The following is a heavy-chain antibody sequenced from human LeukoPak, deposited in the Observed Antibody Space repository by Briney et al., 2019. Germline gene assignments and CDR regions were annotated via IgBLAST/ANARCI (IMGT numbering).Heavy chain of an antibody. Sequence: GRCQRLFCLPSALTFTNAWMNWVRHDPGEWLESVGLIKSKGDGGATDYAAPVRGRVTISRDDSRKTLYLQMDSLKTEDTAVYFCTTLTMILVHEDYWGQGTLVTVSS. CDR2: IKSKGDGGAT. D-gene: IGHD3-22*01. CDR1: ALTFTNAW. J-gene: IGHJ4*02. V-gene: IGHV3-15*01. CDR3: TTLTMILVHEDY.